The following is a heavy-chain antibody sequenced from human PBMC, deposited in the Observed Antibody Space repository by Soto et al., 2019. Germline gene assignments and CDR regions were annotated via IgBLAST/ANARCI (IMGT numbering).Heavy chain of an antibody. J-gene: IGHJ6*03. Sequence: QVQLLQSGSEVKKPGSSVKVSCRASGGSLSSYPVTWVRQAPGQGLEWMGRIIPIVGLTNYAQKFQGRVTIPADKSTSTAYMEFSSLRSDDTAVYYCARPTGGHDAGGNYMDVWGKGTTVIVSS. CDR1: GGSLSSYP. CDR3: ARPTGGHDAGGNYMDV. D-gene: IGHD2-8*02. V-gene: IGHV1-69*02. CDR2: IIPIVGLT.